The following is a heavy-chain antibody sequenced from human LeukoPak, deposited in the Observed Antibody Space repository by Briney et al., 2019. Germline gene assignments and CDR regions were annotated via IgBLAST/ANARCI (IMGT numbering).Heavy chain of an antibody. CDR3: ARILYYYDSSGYCDYFDY. CDR2: INHSGSA. CDR1: DGSFSGYY. D-gene: IGHD3-22*01. J-gene: IGHJ4*02. Sequence: SETLSLTCAVYDGSFSGYYCSWIRQPPGRGLEWIAEINHSGSANYNPSLKSRVTIFLDTSKNQFSLKLSSVTAADTAVYYCARILYYYDSSGYCDYFDYWGQGTLVTVSS. V-gene: IGHV4-34*01.